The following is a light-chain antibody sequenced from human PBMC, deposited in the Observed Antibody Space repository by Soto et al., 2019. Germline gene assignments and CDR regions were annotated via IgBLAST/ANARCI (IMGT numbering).Light chain of an antibody. J-gene: IGLJ2*01. CDR2: SYN. CDR1: SSNIGTNT. Sequence: QPVLTQSPSASGTPGQRVSISCSGGSSNIGTNTVNWYQQISGAAPKLLIYSYNEPPSGVPDRFSGSKSGTSASLAISGLQSEDEADYYCAAWDDSLNAVVFGGGTKVTVL. CDR3: AAWDDSLNAVV. V-gene: IGLV1-44*01.